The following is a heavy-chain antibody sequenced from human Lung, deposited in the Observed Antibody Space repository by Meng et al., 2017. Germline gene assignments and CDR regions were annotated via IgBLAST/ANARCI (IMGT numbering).Heavy chain of an antibody. CDR1: GGSVSLSNCY. CDR2: INNSESS. Sequence: PVLVKPLQNLVLTFTVSGGSVSLSNCYRRRIRQPPGKGLEWLGHINNSESSSYQRSLQNSSTILVEPSKNQFSLKLSSVPAATIVGYCCARGQKSYFDLWGRGTLVTVSS. J-gene: IGHJ2*01. CDR3: ARGQKSYFDL. V-gene: IGHV4-30-4*01.